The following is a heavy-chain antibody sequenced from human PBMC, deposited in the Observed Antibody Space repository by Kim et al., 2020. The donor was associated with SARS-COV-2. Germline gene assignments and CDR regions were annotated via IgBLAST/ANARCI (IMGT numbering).Heavy chain of an antibody. Sequence: GGSLRLSCAASGFTFSSYGMHWVRQAPGKGLEWVAVISYDGSNKYYADSVKGRFTISRDNSKNTLYLQMNSLRAEDTAVYYCAKDVEYSSSFTFDYWRQGSLVTVSS. CDR1: GFTFSSYG. CDR3: AKDVEYSSSFTFDY. J-gene: IGHJ4*02. V-gene: IGHV3-30*18. D-gene: IGHD6-6*01. CDR2: ISYDGSNK.